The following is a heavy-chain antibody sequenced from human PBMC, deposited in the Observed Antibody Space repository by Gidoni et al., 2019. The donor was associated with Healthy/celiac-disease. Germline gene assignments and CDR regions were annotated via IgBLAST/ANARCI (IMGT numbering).Heavy chain of an antibody. J-gene: IGHJ4*02. Sequence: EVQLLESGGGLVQPGGSLRLSCAASGFPFSSYAMSWVRQAPGKGLEWVSAISGSGGSTYYADSVKGRFTISRDNSKNTLYLQMNSLRAEDTAVYYCAKAGDEEWLRFPPGYFDYWGQGTLVTVSS. CDR3: AKAGDEEWLRFPPGYFDY. V-gene: IGHV3-23*01. CDR1: GFPFSSYA. D-gene: IGHD5-12*01. CDR2: ISGSGGST.